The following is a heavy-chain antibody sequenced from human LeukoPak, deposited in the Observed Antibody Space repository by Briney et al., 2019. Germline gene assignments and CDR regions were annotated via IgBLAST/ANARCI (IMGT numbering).Heavy chain of an antibody. D-gene: IGHD4-17*01. J-gene: IGHJ4*02. Sequence: GGSLRLSCAASGFTFSNYGIHWVRQAPGKGLEWVAVISYDGSNRYYADSVKGRFTISRDNSKNTLYLQMNSLRAEDTAVYYCAKDVKGDYAADYWGQGTLVTVSS. V-gene: IGHV3-30*18. CDR2: ISYDGSNR. CDR1: GFTFSNYG. CDR3: AKDVKGDYAADY.